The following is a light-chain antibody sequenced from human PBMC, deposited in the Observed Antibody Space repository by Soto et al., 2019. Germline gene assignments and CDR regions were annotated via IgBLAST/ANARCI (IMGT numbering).Light chain of an antibody. CDR1: QSISSW. V-gene: IGKV1-5*03. CDR2: KAT. J-gene: IGKJ1*01. CDR3: QQYNSYPWT. Sequence: DIQMTQSPSTLSASVGDRVTITCRAIQSISSWLAWDQQKPVKAPKLLIYKATSLESWFPSRFSCRGSGTAFPLTTSSLRPDDFATYYCQQYNSYPWTVGQGTKVEIK.